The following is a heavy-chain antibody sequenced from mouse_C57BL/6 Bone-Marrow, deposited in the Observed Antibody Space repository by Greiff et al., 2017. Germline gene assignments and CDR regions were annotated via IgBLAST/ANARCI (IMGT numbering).Heavy chain of an antibody. CDR1: GYNITDYY. D-gene: IGHD1-1*01. J-gene: IGHJ4*01. CDR2: IDPEDGGT. CDR3: TTRIPYYGLYYDMDD. Sequence: VQLQQSGAELVRPGASVKLSCTASGYNITDYYMHWVKQRPEQGLEWIGRIDPEDGGTEYAPKFQGKDTLTADTSSNTAYLQLSSLKSEYTAFYYCTTRIPYYGLYYDMDDWGQGTSVTVSS. V-gene: IGHV14-1*01.